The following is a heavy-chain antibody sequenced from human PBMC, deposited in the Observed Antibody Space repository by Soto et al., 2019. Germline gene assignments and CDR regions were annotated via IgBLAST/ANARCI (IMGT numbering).Heavy chain of an antibody. CDR1: GFPFSSYA. CDR3: AKDSGGNDC. J-gene: IGHJ4*02. CDR2: ISGSGGST. Sequence: PAGSLGLSCSASGFPFSSYAMSGVRQAPGKGLEWVSAISGSGGSTYYADSVKGRFTISRDNSKNTLYLQMNGLRAEDTAVYYCAKDSGGNDCWGQGTLVTVSS. V-gene: IGHV3-23*01. D-gene: IGHD3-10*01.